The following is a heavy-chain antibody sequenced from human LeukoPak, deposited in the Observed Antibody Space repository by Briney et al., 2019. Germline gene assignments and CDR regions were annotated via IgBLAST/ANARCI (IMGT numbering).Heavy chain of an antibody. CDR1: GFTFSSYA. Sequence: GGSLRLSCAASGFTFSSYAMSWVRQAPGKGLEWVSGISWNSGSIGYADSVKGRFTISRDNAKNSLYLQMNSLRAEDTAVYYCARDLSAAGTDGYDYWGQGTLVTVSS. V-gene: IGHV3-23*01. J-gene: IGHJ4*02. D-gene: IGHD6-13*01. CDR3: ARDLSAAGTDGYDY. CDR2: ISWNSGSI.